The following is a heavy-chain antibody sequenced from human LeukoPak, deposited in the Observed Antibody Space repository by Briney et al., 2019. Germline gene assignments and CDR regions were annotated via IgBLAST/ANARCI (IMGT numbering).Heavy chain of an antibody. Sequence: PGGSLRLSCAASGFTFSSYAMSWVRQAPGKGLEWVSVIYSGGSTYYADSVRGRFTISRDNSKNTLYLQMNGLRAEDTAVYYCAFMGYFDWLFSDYWGQGTLVTVSS. CDR1: GFTFSSYA. CDR3: AFMGYFDWLFSDY. J-gene: IGHJ4*02. V-gene: IGHV3-23*03. D-gene: IGHD3-9*01. CDR2: IYSGGST.